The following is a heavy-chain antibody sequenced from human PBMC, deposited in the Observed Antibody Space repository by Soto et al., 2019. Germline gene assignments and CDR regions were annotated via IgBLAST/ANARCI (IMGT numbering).Heavy chain of an antibody. D-gene: IGHD3-22*01. J-gene: IGHJ3*02. CDR3: ARVDYSDSSGPLDI. CDR2: IYSGGST. CDR1: GFTVSSNY. V-gene: IGHV3-53*01. Sequence: GGSLRLSCAASGFTVSSNYMSWVRQAPGKGLEWVSVIYSGGSTYYADSVKGRFTISRDNSKNTPYLQMNSLRAEDTAVYYCARVDYSDSSGPLDIWGQGTMVTVSS.